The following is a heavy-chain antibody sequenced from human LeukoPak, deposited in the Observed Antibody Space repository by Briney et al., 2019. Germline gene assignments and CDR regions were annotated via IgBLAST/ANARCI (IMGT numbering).Heavy chain of an antibody. CDR3: ARDQISMLRGLMDY. CDR2: ISRSGSTI. Sequence: GGSLRLSCAVSGFTFSSYEMNWVRQAPGKALEWVSYISRSGSTIYYADSVKGRFTISRDNAKNSLYLQMNSLRAEDTAIYYCARDQISMLRGLMDYWGQGTLVTVSS. D-gene: IGHD3-10*01. CDR1: GFTFSSYE. V-gene: IGHV3-48*03. J-gene: IGHJ4*02.